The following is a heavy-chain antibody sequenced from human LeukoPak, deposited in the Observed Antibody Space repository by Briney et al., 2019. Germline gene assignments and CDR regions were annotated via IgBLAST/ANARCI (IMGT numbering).Heavy chain of an antibody. J-gene: IGHJ4*02. Sequence: PSETLSLTCTVSGGSISSYYWSWIRQPPGKGLEWIGYIYYSGSTNYNPSLKSRVTISVDTSKNQFSLKLSSVTAADTAVYYCARSRTNYDSSGYFGYWGQGTLVTVSS. CDR3: ARSRTNYDSSGYFGY. CDR1: GGSISSYY. D-gene: IGHD3-22*01. CDR2: IYYSGST. V-gene: IGHV4-59*01.